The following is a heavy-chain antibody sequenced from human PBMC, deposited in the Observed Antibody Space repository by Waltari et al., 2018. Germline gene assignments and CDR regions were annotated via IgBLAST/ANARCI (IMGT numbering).Heavy chain of an antibody. V-gene: IGHV3-9*03. CDR1: GFTFDDYA. J-gene: IGHJ4*02. CDR2: ISWKSGSI. Sequence: EVQLVESGGGLVQPGRSLRLSCAASGFTFDDYAMHWVRQAPGKGLEWVSGISWKSGSIGYADSVKGRFTISRDNAKNSLYLQMNSLRAEDMALYYCAKGLAARPDYWGQGTLVTVSS. CDR3: AKGLAARPDY. D-gene: IGHD6-6*01.